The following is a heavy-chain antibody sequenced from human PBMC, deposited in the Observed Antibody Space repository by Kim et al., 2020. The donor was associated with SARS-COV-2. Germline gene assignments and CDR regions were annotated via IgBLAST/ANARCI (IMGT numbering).Heavy chain of an antibody. CDR3: ASGGYSGSCSTYYDYGMDV. D-gene: IGHD6-13*01. CDR2: IIAIFGTT. CDR1: GYTFNSYA. V-gene: IGHV1-69*13. J-gene: IGHJ6*01. Sequence: SVKVSCKASGYTFNSYAISWVRQAPGQGLEWMGWIIAIFGTTNYAQKFQGRVTITADESTSTAYMELSSLRSEDTAVYYCASGGYSGSCSTYYDYGMDV.